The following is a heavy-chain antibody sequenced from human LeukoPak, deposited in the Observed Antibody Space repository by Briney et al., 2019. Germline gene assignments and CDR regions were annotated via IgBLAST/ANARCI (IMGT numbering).Heavy chain of an antibody. Sequence: PSETLSLTCTVSRGSVSSDYWSWIRQSPGKGLEWIGYIFYPTTTNYNPSLRSRVTMSLDTSNNQFSLDLTSVTGADTAVYFCVTGHSSGWFDYWGQGTLVAVSS. CDR3: VTGHSSGWFDY. CDR2: IFYPTTT. CDR1: RGSVSSDY. J-gene: IGHJ4*02. D-gene: IGHD6-19*01. V-gene: IGHV4-59*02.